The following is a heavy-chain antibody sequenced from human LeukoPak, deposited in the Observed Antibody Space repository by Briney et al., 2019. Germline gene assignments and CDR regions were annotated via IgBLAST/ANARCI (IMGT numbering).Heavy chain of an antibody. J-gene: IGHJ4*02. CDR3: VKDRGKNYYGSGSYIDY. D-gene: IGHD3-10*01. Sequence: GGSLTLSCSASGFTFSNYAIHWVRQAPGKGLEYVSAISYNGGSTYYADSVKDRFTISRDNSKNTLWLQMSSLRTEDMAVYYCVKDRGKNYYGSGSYIDYWGQGTLVTVSS. V-gene: IGHV3-64D*06. CDR2: ISYNGGST. CDR1: GFTFSNYA.